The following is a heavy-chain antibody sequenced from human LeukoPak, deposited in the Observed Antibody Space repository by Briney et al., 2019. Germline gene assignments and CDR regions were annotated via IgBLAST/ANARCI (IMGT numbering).Heavy chain of an antibody. CDR2: ICGSGGST. J-gene: IGHJ4*02. V-gene: IGHV3-23*01. CDR3: ANLLGFNFPRLLGFDPPSRQKDY. D-gene: IGHD3-10*01. Sequence: GGSQRLSCAASGFTFNSYAISWVRQAPGEGVVWVSAICGSGGSTNYVDSVKGRLTIPRDSSKNSLYLQMTSLRPENTAVYYCANLLGFNFPRLLGFDPPSRQKDYGGQGTLVTVSS. CDR1: GFTFNSYA.